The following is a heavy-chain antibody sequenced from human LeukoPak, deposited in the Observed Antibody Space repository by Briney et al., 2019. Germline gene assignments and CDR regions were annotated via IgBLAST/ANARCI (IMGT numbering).Heavy chain of an antibody. CDR1: LDTFTGDY. D-gene: IGHD6-19*01. J-gene: IGHJ5*02. V-gene: IGHV1-2*02. CDR2: INPNSDGT. Sequence: ASLKVSSKAPLDTFTGDYVYTGPAAPGQRLWWMGWINPNSDGTNYAQKFQGRVTMTRDTSISTAYMELSRLRSDDTAVYYCARGAGAVAFSFDPWGQGTLVTVSS. CDR3: ARGAGAVAFSFDP.